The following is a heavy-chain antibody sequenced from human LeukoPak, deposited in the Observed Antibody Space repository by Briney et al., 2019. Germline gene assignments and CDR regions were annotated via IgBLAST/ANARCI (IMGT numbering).Heavy chain of an antibody. J-gene: IGHJ6*03. D-gene: IGHD4-11*01. Sequence: SETLSLTCTVSGGSISSYYWSWIRQPPGKGLEWIGYIYYSGSTNYNPSLKSRVTISVDTSKNQFSPKLSSVTAADTAVYYCARTTTVTTVYYMDVWGKGTTVTVSS. CDR1: GGSISSYY. CDR3: ARTTTVTTVYYMDV. CDR2: IYYSGST. V-gene: IGHV4-59*08.